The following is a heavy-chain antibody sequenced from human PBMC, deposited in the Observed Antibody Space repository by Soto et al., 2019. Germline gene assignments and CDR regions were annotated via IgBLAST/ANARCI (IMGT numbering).Heavy chain of an antibody. D-gene: IGHD5-12*01. CDR2: INHSGST. V-gene: IGHV4-34*01. Sequence: SETLSLTCAVYGGSFSGYYWSWIRQPPGKGLEWIGEINHSGSTNYNPSLKSQVTISVETSKNQFSLKLSSVTTADTAVYYCARGGGGYDFEFYYYYGMDVWGQGTTVTVSS. CDR3: ARGGGGYDFEFYYYYGMDV. J-gene: IGHJ6*02. CDR1: GGSFSGYY.